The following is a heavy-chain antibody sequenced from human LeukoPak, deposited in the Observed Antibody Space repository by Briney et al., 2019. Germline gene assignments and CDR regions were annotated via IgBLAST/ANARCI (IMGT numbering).Heavy chain of an antibody. V-gene: IGHV3-74*01. D-gene: IGHD2-8*02. J-gene: IGHJ4*01. CDR2: LAADGSGT. CDR3: ARDGFTGPRTAYLDH. Sequence: GGSLRLSCAASGFTFSEYPMHWVRQTPGMGLVWFSRLAADGSGTNYADSVRGRFTISRDNAKNTVYLQMSSLRAEDTALYYCARDGFTGPRTAYLDHWGQGTLVTVSS. CDR1: GFTFSEYP.